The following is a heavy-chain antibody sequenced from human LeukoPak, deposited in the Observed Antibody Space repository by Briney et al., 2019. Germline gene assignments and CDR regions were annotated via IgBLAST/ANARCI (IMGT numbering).Heavy chain of an antibody. CDR2: IGGRDGRT. J-gene: IGHJ4*02. Sequence: GGSLRLSCAASGFTFSSYAMSWVRQAPVKGLEWVSGIGGRDGRTYYADSVKGRFTISRDNSKNTLYLQMNSLRAEDTAIYYCAKMPVSYSSGWSTFDYWGQGSLVTVSS. D-gene: IGHD6-19*01. CDR1: GFTFSSYA. V-gene: IGHV3-23*01. CDR3: AKMPVSYSSGWSTFDY.